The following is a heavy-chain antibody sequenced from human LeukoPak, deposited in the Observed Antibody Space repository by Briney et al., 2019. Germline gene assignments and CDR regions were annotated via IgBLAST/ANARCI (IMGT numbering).Heavy chain of an antibody. CDR3: ARGGGLDV. V-gene: IGHV3-7*03. CDR2: INHNGNVN. D-gene: IGHD3-16*01. J-gene: IGHJ6*02. CDR1: GFTFSSYW. Sequence: GGSLRLSCAASGFTFSSYWMNWARQAPGKGLEWVASINHNGNVNYYVDSVKGRFTISRDNARNSLYLQMSNLRAEDTAVYFCARGGGLDVWGQGATVTVSS.